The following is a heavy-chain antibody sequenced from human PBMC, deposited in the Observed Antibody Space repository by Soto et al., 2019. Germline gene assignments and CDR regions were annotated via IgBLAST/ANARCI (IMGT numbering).Heavy chain of an antibody. J-gene: IGHJ1*01. Sequence: SGPTLVNPTQTLTLTCTFSGFSLSTSEVGVGWIRQPPGKALELLGIIYWDDDKRYSPLLNKRLTITKDTSKNQVVLTMTNMDSVDTGTYYCARLTDLYSMLDGWGQGTQVTV. V-gene: IGHV2-5*02. D-gene: IGHD4-4*01. CDR1: GFSLSTSEVG. CDR3: ARLTDLYSMLDG. CDR2: IYWDDDK.